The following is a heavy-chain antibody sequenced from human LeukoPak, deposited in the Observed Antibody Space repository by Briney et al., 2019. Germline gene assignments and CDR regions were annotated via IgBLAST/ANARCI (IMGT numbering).Heavy chain of an antibody. CDR3: ARGSRGRDYYGSGSYLFDY. J-gene: IGHJ4*02. CDR2: IKQDGSEK. Sequence: SGGSLRLSCAASGFIFSNYWMSWVRQAPGKGLEWVANIKQDGSEKYYVDSVKGRFTISRDNAKNSVYMQMNSLRAEDTAVYYCARGSRGRDYYGSGSYLFDYWGQGTLVTVSS. D-gene: IGHD3-10*01. CDR1: GFIFSNYW. V-gene: IGHV3-7*01.